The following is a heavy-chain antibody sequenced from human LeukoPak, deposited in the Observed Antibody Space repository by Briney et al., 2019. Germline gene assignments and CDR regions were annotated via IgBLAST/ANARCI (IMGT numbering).Heavy chain of an antibody. J-gene: IGHJ4*02. CDR1: GFTFSSYA. D-gene: IGHD5-18*01. CDR2: LSGSGGST. Sequence: SGGSLRLSCVFSGFTFSSYAMSWVRQAPGKGLEWVSSLSGSGGSTYYADSVKGRFTISRDNSKNTLYLQTNSLRVEDTAVYYCAKDPHTGYSFAYWGQGTLVTVSS. CDR3: AKDPHTGYSFAY. V-gene: IGHV3-23*01.